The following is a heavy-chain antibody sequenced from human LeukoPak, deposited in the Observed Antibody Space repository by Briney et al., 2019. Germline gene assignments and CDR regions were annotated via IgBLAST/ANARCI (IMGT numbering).Heavy chain of an antibody. D-gene: IGHD3-10*01. CDR3: ARDRKVRGVIRDNAFDV. J-gene: IGHJ3*01. CDR2: IYTSGST. V-gene: IGHV4-4*07. Sequence: SETLSLTCTVSGGSISSYYWSWIRQPAGKGLEWIGRIYTSGSTNYNPSLKSRVTMSVDTSKNQFSLKLSSVTAADTAVYYCARDRKVRGVIRDNAFDVWGQGTMVTVSS. CDR1: GGSISSYY.